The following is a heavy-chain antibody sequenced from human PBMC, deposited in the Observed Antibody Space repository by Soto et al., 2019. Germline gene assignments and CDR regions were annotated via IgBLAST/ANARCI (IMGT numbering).Heavy chain of an antibody. J-gene: IGHJ1*01. D-gene: IGHD1-26*01. CDR3: ARSRGTGTYPNDFQP. V-gene: IGHV4-31*03. CDR1: GGYISSGDYY. Sequence: QVQLQESGPGLVKPSQTLSLTCTASGGYISSGDYYWSWMRHHPGKGLEWIGYIYYSGSTYYNPSLKSRVTISVDTSNNQFSLKLSSVTAADTAVYYCARSRGTGTYPNDFQPLGQGTLVTVSS. CDR2: IYYSGST.